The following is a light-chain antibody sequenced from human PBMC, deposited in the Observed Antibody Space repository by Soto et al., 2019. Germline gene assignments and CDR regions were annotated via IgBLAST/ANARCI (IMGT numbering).Light chain of an antibody. V-gene: IGKV1-39*01. CDR1: QSINNY. J-gene: IGKJ5*01. Sequence: AASPSVSVCDILTITCRASQSINNYLNWYLQRPGQAPKLLIRSASTLQRGVPSRFSGSGSRTEFTLTIADLQPDDFGTYYCQQSLTMPITFGHGTRLEIK. CDR3: QQSLTMPIT. CDR2: SAS.